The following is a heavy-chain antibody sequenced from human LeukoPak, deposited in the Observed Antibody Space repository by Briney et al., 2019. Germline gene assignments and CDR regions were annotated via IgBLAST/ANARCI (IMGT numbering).Heavy chain of an antibody. CDR1: GYSFTNYW. D-gene: IGHD3-16*01. CDR3: ARSMGPNLFDY. Sequence: GESLKISCKGSGYSFTNYWIGWVRQMPGKGLERMGIIYPGDSDTRYNPSFQGQVTISADKSISTAFLQWSSLKASDTAMYYCARSMGPNLFDYWGQGTLLTVSS. CDR2: IYPGDSDT. V-gene: IGHV5-51*01. J-gene: IGHJ4*02.